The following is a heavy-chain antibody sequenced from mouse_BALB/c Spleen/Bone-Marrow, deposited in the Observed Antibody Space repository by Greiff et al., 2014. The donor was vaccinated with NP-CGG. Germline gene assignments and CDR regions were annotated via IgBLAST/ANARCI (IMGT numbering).Heavy chain of an antibody. CDR1: GYTFTSYW. J-gene: IGHJ2*01. CDR3: TRAGATVPFDY. D-gene: IGHD1-1*01. V-gene: IGHV1-69*02. Sequence: QVQLQQPGAELVRPGASVKLSCKASGYTFTSYWINWGKQRPGQGLGWIGNIYPSDSYTNYNQKFKDKATLTVDKSSSTAYMQLSSPTSEDSAVYYCTRAGATVPFDYWGQGTTLTVSS. CDR2: IYPSDSYT.